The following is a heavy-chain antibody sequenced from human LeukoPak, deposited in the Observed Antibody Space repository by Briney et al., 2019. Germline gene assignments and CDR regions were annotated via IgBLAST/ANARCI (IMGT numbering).Heavy chain of an antibody. D-gene: IGHD2-15*01. CDR2: ISAYNGNT. J-gene: IGHJ4*02. CDR3: ARDNLAAIAGWGLDY. V-gene: IGHV1-18*03. CDR1: GYTFTSYG. Sequence: GAAVKVSCKASGYTFTSYGISWVRQAPGQGLEWMGWISAYNGNTYHAPNLQGRVTMTTDTSTSTAYMELRSLRSDDMAVYYCARDNLAAIAGWGLDYWGQGTLVTVSS.